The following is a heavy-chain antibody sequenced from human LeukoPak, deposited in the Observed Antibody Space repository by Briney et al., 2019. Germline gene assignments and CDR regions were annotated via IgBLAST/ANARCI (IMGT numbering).Heavy chain of an antibody. CDR1: GGSISSYY. D-gene: IGHD6-19*01. J-gene: IGHJ5*02. CDR2: IYYSGST. V-gene: IGHV4-59*12. CDR3: ASVRGYSSGWYASGFDP. Sequence: SQTLSLTCTVSGGSISSYYWSWIRQPPGKGLEWIGYIYYSGSTNYNPSLKSRVTISVDTSKNQFSLKLRSVTAADTAVYYCASVRGYSSGWYASGFDPWGQGTLVTVSS.